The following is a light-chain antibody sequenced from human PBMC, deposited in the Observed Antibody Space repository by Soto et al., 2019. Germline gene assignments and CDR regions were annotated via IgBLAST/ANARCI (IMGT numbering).Light chain of an antibody. Sequence: EIVLTQAPGTLSLSPGERSTLSCRASQSVSSSYLAWYLQKPGQAPXFXXYGASSRATGIPDRFSGSGSGTDFTLTISRLEPEDFAVYYCQQYGGTPPITFGQGTRLEIK. CDR1: QSVSSSY. CDR3: QQYGGTPPIT. CDR2: GAS. V-gene: IGKV3-20*01. J-gene: IGKJ5*01.